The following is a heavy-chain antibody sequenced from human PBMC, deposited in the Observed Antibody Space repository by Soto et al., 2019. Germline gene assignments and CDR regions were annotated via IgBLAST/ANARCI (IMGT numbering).Heavy chain of an antibody. J-gene: IGHJ4*02. Sequence: SETLSLTCTVSGDSISSSTYYWGWIRQPPGKGLEWIGCIYHTGTTFYNPSLKSRVTISVDTSKNQFSLKLSSVTAADTAVYYCARPYFSSSSMFDYWGQGTLVTVSS. D-gene: IGHD6-6*01. CDR3: ARPYFSSSSMFDY. CDR2: IYHTGTT. CDR1: GDSISSSTYY. V-gene: IGHV4-39*01.